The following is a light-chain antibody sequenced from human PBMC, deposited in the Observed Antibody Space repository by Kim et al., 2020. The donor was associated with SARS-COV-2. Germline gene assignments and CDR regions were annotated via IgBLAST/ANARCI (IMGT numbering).Light chain of an antibody. CDR2: GNS. Sequence: KVTNACTGSRCNIGTGYDGHGYQHLPGTAPKLLIYGNSNRPSGVPDRFSGAKSGTTASLAITGRQAEDEGDYYCQSYDNSLSGSLFGGGTQLTVL. CDR1: RCNIGTGYD. V-gene: IGLV1-40*01. CDR3: QSYDNSLSGSL. J-gene: IGLJ2*01.